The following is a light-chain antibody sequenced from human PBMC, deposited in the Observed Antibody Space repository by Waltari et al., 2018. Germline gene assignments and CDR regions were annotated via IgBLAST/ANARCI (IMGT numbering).Light chain of an antibody. V-gene: IGKV1-5*03. Sequence: DIQMTQSPSTLSASVGDRVTITCRASQSISSWLAWYQQKPGKAPKLLIYKASSLESGVPARFSGSGSGTEFTLTISSRQPDDFATYYCQQYNSYSFGQGTRLEIK. CDR2: KAS. CDR1: QSISSW. CDR3: QQYNSYS. J-gene: IGKJ5*01.